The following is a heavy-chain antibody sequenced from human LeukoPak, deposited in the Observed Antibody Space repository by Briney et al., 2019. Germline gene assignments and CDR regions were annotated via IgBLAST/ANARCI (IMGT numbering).Heavy chain of an antibody. CDR1: GYTFTSYD. J-gene: IGHJ5*02. CDR3: ATDHSMANTAWWFDP. D-gene: IGHD5-24*01. CDR2: INPSGTGT. V-gene: IGHV1-46*01. Sequence: ASVKVSCKASGYTFTSYDINWVRQAPGQGLEWMGVINPSGTGTSYAQKFQGRITMSRDTSTSTVYMGLSSLRSEDTAFYYCATDHSMANTAWWFDPWGQGTLVTVSS.